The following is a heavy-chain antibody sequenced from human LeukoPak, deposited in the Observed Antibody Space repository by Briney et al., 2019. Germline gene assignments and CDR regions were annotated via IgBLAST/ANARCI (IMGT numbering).Heavy chain of an antibody. V-gene: IGHV3-21*01. J-gene: IGHJ4*02. CDR3: ARHLNYYLDY. CDR1: GFTFSSYS. Sequence: GGSLRLSCAASGFTFSSYSMNWVRQAPGKGLEWVSSISSSSSYIYYADSVKGRFTISRDNAKDTLYLQMNSLRAEDTAVYYCARHLNYYLDYWGQGTLVTVSS. CDR2: ISSSSSYI. D-gene: IGHD3-10*01.